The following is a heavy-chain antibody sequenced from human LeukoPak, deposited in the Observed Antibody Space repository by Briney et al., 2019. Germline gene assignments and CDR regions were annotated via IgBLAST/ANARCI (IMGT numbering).Heavy chain of an antibody. CDR2: MNPNSGNT. D-gene: IGHD6-19*01. V-gene: IGHV1-8*03. Sequence: ASVKVSCKASGYTFTSYDINWVRQATGQGLEWMGWMNPNSGNTGYAQKFQGRVTITRNTSISTAYMDLSSLRSEDTAVYYCARRAVAYYYYYYMDVWAKGTTVTVSS. CDR1: GYTFTSYD. J-gene: IGHJ6*03. CDR3: ARRAVAYYYYYYMDV.